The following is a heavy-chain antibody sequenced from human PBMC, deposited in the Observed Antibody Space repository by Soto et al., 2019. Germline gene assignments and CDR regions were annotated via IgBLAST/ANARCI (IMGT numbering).Heavy chain of an antibody. J-gene: IGHJ6*02. CDR1: GGTFSSYA. CDR2: IIPIFGTA. Sequence: SVKVSCKASGGTFSSYAISWVRQAPGQGLEWMGGIIPIFGTANYAQKFQGRVTITADESTSTAYMELSSLRSEDTAVYYFARDNSATGNYYGMDVWGQGTTVTVSS. CDR3: ARDNSATGNYYGMDV. V-gene: IGHV1-69*13. D-gene: IGHD6-25*01.